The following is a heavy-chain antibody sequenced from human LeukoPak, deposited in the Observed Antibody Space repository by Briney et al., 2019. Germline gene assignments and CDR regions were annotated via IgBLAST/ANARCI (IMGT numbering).Heavy chain of an antibody. Sequence: YADSVKGRFTVSRDNSKNTVFLQMNSLRAQDTAVYYCAKWGDYDVLTGYYVSDYWGERTLVTVSS. J-gene: IGHJ4*02. D-gene: IGHD3-9*01. V-gene: IGHV3-23*01. CDR3: AKWGDYDVLTGYYVSDY.